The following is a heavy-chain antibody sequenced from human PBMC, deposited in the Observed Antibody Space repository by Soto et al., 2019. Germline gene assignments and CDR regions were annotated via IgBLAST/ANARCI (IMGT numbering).Heavy chain of an antibody. CDR1: GGSISSGGYY. CDR2: MYYSGNT. CDR3: ARGEASMVRGVSNWFDP. J-gene: IGHJ5*02. D-gene: IGHD3-10*01. Sequence: QVQLQESGPGLVKPSQTLSLTCTVSGGSISSGGYYWIWIRQHPGKGLEWIGYMYYSGNTYYNPSLKSRVTISVDTSKNQFSLKLSSVTAADTAVYYCARGEASMVRGVSNWFDPWGQGTLVTVSS. V-gene: IGHV4-31*03.